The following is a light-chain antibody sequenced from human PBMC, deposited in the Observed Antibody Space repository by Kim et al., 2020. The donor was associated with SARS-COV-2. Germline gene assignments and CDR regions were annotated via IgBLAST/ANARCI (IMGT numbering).Light chain of an antibody. CDR2: SAS. CDR1: QSVSSNF. V-gene: IGKV3-20*01. J-gene: IGKJ1*01. Sequence: ENALTQSPGTLSLSPGERATLSCRASQSVSSNFLAWYQQKTGQAPRLLIYSASSRASGIPDRFSGSGSGTDFTLTISTLEPEDFAVYYCQQYATSPETFGQGTKVDIE. CDR3: QQYATSPET.